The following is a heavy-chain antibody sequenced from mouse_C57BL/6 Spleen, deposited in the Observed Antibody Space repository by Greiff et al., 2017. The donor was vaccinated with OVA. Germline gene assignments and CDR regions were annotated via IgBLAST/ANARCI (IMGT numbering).Heavy chain of an antibody. CDR3: AGYDWFAY. V-gene: IGHV1-64*01. CDR2: IHPTSGST. Sequence: VQLQQPGAELVKPGASVKLSCKASGYTFTSYWMHWVKQRPGQGLEWIGMIHPTSGSTNYNEKFKSKATLTVDKSSSTAYMQLSSLTSDDSAVYYCAGYDWFAYWGQGTLVTVSA. J-gene: IGHJ3*01. CDR1: GYTFTSYW. D-gene: IGHD2-3*01.